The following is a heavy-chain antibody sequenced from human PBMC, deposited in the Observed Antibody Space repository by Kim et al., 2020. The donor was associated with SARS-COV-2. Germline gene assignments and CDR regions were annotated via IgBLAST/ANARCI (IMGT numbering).Heavy chain of an antibody. CDR1: GFTFSSYA. D-gene: IGHD3-22*01. V-gene: IGHV3-23*01. Sequence: GGSLRLSCAASGFTFSSYAMSWVRQAPGKGLEWVSAISGSGGSTYYADSVKGRFTISRDNSKNTLYLQMNSLRAEDTAVYYCAKDLDPYYYDSSGYLIDAFDIWGQGTMVTVSS. J-gene: IGHJ3*02. CDR2: ISGSGGST. CDR3: AKDLDPYYYDSSGYLIDAFDI.